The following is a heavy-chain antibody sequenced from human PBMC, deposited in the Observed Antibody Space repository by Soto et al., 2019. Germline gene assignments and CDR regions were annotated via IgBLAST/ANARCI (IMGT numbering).Heavy chain of an antibody. V-gene: IGHV4-30-2*01. D-gene: IGHD2-21*01. CDR1: GGSISSDGYS. CDR2: IYHSGGT. CDR3: ARHYSDNWFDP. J-gene: IGHJ5*02. Sequence: PSETLSLTCAVSGGSISSDGYSWSWIRQPPGKGLEWIGYIYHSGGTYYNPSLKSRVTISIDRSKNQFSLKLSSVTAADTAVYYCARHYSDNWFDPWGQGTLVTVSS.